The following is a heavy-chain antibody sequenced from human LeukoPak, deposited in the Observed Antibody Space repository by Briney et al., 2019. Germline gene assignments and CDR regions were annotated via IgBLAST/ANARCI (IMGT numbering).Heavy chain of an antibody. D-gene: IGHD6-13*01. J-gene: IGHJ4*02. CDR2: ISYDESNK. V-gene: IGHV3-30-3*01. CDR3: ARGWVDDYFDY. CDR1: GFTFSSYT. Sequence: GGSLRLSCAASGFTFSSYTMHWVRQAPGKGLEWVAVISYDESNKFYAGSVKGRFTISRDNSKNTLSLQMNSLRAEDTAVYYCARGWVDDYFDYWGQGTLVTVSS.